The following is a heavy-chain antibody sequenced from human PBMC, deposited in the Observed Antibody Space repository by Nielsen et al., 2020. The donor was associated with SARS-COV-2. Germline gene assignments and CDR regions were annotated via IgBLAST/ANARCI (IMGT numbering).Heavy chain of an antibody. J-gene: IGHJ4*02. CDR3: ARLAVSGPKLIDH. Sequence: GESLKISCAASGFTFSSYWMHWVRQAPGKGLVWVSRINSDGSSTSYADSVKGRFTISRDNAKNTLYLQMSSLRAEDTAVYYCARLAVSGPKLIDHWGQGTLVTVSS. D-gene: IGHD6-19*01. V-gene: IGHV3-74*01. CDR2: INSDGSST. CDR1: GFTFSSYW.